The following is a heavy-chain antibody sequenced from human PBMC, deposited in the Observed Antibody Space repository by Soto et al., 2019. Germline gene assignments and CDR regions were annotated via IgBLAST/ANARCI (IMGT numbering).Heavy chain of an antibody. V-gene: IGHV3-11*06. D-gene: IGHD6-19*01. CDR3: ARDLVPVAGNVVAAFDI. CDR1: GFTFSDYY. Sequence: PWVSLRLSCAASGFTFSDYYMSWIRQAPGKGLEWVSYISSSSSYIYSADSVKGRFTISRDNAKNSLYLQMNSLRAEDTAVYYCARDLVPVAGNVVAAFDIWGQGTMVTVSS. CDR2: ISSSSSYI. J-gene: IGHJ3*02.